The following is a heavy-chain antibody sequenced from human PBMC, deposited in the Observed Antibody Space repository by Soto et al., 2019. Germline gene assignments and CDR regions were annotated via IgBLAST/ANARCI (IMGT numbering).Heavy chain of an antibody. CDR3: ARFYSTRFIMYPYKAFDI. V-gene: IGHV1-8*01. J-gene: IGHJ3*02. CDR2: MIPNSGKT. D-gene: IGHD2-15*01. CDR1: GYRYTSYD. Sequence: SVKVSCKASGYRYTSYDSKWVRQDTGEGQEWMGWMIPNSGKTGYAQKFQGRVTMTRNTSISTAYMELSSLRSEGTAVYYCARFYSTRFIMYPYKAFDIWGQGTMVTVSS.